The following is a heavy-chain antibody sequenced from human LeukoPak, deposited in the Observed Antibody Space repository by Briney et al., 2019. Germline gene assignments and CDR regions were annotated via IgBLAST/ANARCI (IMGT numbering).Heavy chain of an antibody. CDR2: IIPILGIA. Sequence: GASVTVSCKASGGTFSSYAISWVRQAPGQGLEWMGRIIPILGIANYAQKFQGRVTITADKSTSTAYMELSSLRSEDTAVYYCARVADYYGSGSYFPFDYWGQGTLVTVSS. CDR3: ARVADYYGSGSYFPFDY. V-gene: IGHV1-69*04. J-gene: IGHJ4*02. CDR1: GGTFSSYA. D-gene: IGHD3-10*01.